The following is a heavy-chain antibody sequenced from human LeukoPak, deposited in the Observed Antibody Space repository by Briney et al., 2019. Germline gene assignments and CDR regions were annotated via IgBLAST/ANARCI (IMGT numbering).Heavy chain of an antibody. J-gene: IGHJ6*02. CDR3: ARRGNSAYYYYYGMDV. V-gene: IGHV4-4*07. Sequence: PSETLSLTCTVSGGSISSYYWSWIRQPAGKGLEWIGRIYTSGSTNYNPSLKSRVTMSVDTSKNQFSLKLSSVTAADTAVYYCARRGNSAYYYYYGMDVWGQRTTVTVSS. CDR1: GGSISSYY. D-gene: IGHD4-23*01. CDR2: IYTSGST.